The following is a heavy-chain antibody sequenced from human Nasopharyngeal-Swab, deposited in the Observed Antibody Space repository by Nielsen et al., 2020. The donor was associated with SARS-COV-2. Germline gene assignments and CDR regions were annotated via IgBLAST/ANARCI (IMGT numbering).Heavy chain of an antibody. Sequence: WIRQPPGKGLEYVSAISSNGGSTYYANSVKGRFTISRDNSKNTLYLQMGSLRSDDTAVYYCARDLGYSSSWYQTMGAFDIWGQGTMVTVSS. J-gene: IGHJ3*02. V-gene: IGHV3-64*01. CDR2: ISSNGGST. CDR3: ARDLGYSSSWYQTMGAFDI. D-gene: IGHD6-13*01.